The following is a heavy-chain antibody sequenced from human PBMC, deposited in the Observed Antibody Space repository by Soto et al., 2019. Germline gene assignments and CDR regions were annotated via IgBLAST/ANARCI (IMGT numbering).Heavy chain of an antibody. D-gene: IGHD3-3*01. CDR3: AHRVLRTVFGLVTTTAIYFDF. CDR2: IYWDDDK. Sequence: QITLKESGPTVVKPTETLTLTCTFSGFSLTTSGVGVGWVRQSPGKAPDWLALIYWDDDKRYSTSLNSRLIITKDTSKNQVVLTMANVDPADTATYYCAHRVLRTVFGLVTTTAIYFDFWGPGTPVVVSS. J-gene: IGHJ4*02. V-gene: IGHV2-5*02. CDR1: GFSLTTSGVG.